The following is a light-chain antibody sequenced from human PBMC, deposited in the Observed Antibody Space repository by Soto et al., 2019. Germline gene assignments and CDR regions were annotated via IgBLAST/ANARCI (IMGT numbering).Light chain of an antibody. CDR1: QSVSSGF. Sequence: EIALTQSQGTVSLSPGARATLSCRASQSVSSGFLAWYQQKPGQAPRLLIFGASSRATGIPDRFRGSGSVTDFTLTISRLEPEDFAVYYCHQYGSSPATFGQGTKVDIK. J-gene: IGKJ1*01. V-gene: IGKV3-20*01. CDR3: HQYGSSPAT. CDR2: GAS.